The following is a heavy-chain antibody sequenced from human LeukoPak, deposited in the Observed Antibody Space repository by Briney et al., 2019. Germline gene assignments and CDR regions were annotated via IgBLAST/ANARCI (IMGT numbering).Heavy chain of an antibody. CDR2: IYYNGIT. V-gene: IGHV4-30-4*08. CDR3: ARGDYNDGAGYLDH. D-gene: IGHD3-22*01. CDR1: GGSIFSGDYY. Sequence: TLSLTCTVYGGSIFSGDYYWNWIRQPPGKGLEWIGYIYYNGITYYNPSLESRVTISVDTSKNQSSLKLSSVTAADTVVLYCARGDYNDGAGYLDHWGEGTLVPVSS. J-gene: IGHJ5*02.